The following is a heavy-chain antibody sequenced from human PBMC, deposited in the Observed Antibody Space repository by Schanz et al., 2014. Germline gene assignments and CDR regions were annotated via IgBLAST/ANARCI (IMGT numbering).Heavy chain of an antibody. D-gene: IGHD3-10*01. CDR3: STTPNFYASGTYSWFDP. Sequence: EVQLVESGGGLAQPGGSLRLSCAASGFSFSTYAMNWVRQGPGNRLEWVGRIKSRSDGGTTDYAAPVKGRFIISRDDSRNTLYLQMSGLKTEDTAVYYCSTTPNFYASGTYSWFDPWGQGTRVTVSS. CDR1: GFSFSTYA. CDR2: IKSRSDGGTT. V-gene: IGHV3-15*01. J-gene: IGHJ5*02.